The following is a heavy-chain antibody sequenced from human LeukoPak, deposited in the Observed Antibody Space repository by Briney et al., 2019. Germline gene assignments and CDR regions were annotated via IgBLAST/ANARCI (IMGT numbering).Heavy chain of an antibody. D-gene: IGHD6-19*01. V-gene: IGHV3-30-3*01. J-gene: IGHJ2*01. Sequence: GGSLRLSCAASGFTFSSYAMHWVRQAPGKGLEWVAVISYDGSNKYYADSVKGRFTISRDNSKNTLYLQMNSLRAEDTAVYYCARESVASNWDFDLWGRGTLVTVSS. CDR3: ARESVASNWDFDL. CDR1: GFTFSSYA. CDR2: ISYDGSNK.